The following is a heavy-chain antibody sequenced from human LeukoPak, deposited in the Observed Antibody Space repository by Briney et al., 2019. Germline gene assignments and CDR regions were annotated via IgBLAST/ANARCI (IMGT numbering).Heavy chain of an antibody. CDR1: GGSIDSYY. CDR2: IYYSGTT. V-gene: IGHV4-59*01. CDR3: ARGAGWWPY. Sequence: SETLSLTCTVSGGSIDSYYWSWIRQPPGKGLEWIGYIYYSGTTNYNPSLKGRLTISLDMSKNQFSLKLSPVTAADTAVYYCARGAGWWPYWGQGTLVTVSS. J-gene: IGHJ4*02. D-gene: IGHD6-19*01.